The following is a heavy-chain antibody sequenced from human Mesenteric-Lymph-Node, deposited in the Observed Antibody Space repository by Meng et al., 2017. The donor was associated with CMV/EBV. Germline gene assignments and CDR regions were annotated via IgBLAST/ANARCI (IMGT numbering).Heavy chain of an antibody. D-gene: IGHD3/OR15-3a*01. CDR2: IYSGGSR. V-gene: IGHV3-66*02. CDR3: ARDLGQWTDL. CDR1: GFTVSSNS. Sequence: GESLKISCAVSGFTVSSNSMSWVRQAPGKGLEWVSVIYSGGSRYYEDSLKGRFTISREDYKNTLYPQMNSLRVEDTAVYYCARDLGQWTDLWGQGTLVTVSS. J-gene: IGHJ5*02.